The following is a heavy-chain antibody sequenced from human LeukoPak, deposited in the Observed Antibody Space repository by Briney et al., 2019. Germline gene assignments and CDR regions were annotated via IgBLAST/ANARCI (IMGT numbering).Heavy chain of an antibody. Sequence: SETLSLTCTVSGGSISSYYWSWIRQPPGKGLEWIGYIYYSGSTNYNPSLKSRVTISVDTSKNLFSLKLSSVTAADTAVYYCARDSGSYSDAFDIWGQGTMVTVSS. CDR2: IYYSGST. CDR1: GGSISSYY. D-gene: IGHD1-26*01. V-gene: IGHV4-59*01. CDR3: ARDSGSYSDAFDI. J-gene: IGHJ3*02.